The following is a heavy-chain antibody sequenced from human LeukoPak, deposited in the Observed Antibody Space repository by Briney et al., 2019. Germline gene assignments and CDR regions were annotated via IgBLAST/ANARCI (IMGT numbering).Heavy chain of an antibody. D-gene: IGHD6-13*01. CDR3: ASSGYSSSWGLGY. Sequence: GGSLRLSCAASGFTFSSYSMNWVRQAPGKGLEWVSVIYSGGSTYYADSVKGRFTISRDNSKNTLYLQMNSLRAEDTAVYYCASSGYSSSWGLGYWGQGTLVTVSS. CDR2: IYSGGST. V-gene: IGHV3-53*01. J-gene: IGHJ4*02. CDR1: GFTFSSYS.